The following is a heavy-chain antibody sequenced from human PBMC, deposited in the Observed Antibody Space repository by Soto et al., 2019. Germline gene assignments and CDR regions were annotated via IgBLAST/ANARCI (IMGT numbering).Heavy chain of an antibody. Sequence: HPGGSLRLSCAVSGFPFSSYGMHWVRQAPGKGLDWVAFISIDGTNKYYADSVKGRFTISRDNFKNSLFLQMNSLRGEDTAVYYCAKEPPAIAAGGLEYWDQGTLVTVSS. D-gene: IGHD6-13*01. CDR2: ISIDGTNK. CDR3: AKEPPAIAAGGLEY. V-gene: IGHV3-30*18. CDR1: GFPFSSYG. J-gene: IGHJ4*01.